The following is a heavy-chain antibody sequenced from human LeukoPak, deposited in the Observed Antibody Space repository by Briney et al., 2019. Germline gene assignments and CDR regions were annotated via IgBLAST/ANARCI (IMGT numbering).Heavy chain of an antibody. CDR3: ARFVDTTTNIFI. V-gene: IGHV4-38-2*01. CDR1: GYSISSGYY. CDR2: IYHGGST. Sequence: PSETLSLTCAVSGYSISSGYYWGWIRQPPGKGLEWIGNIYHGGSTYYTPSLKSRVTISIDTSKNQFSLNLYSVTAADTAVYYCARFVDTTTNIFIWGQGTMVPVSS. D-gene: IGHD5-18*01. J-gene: IGHJ3*02.